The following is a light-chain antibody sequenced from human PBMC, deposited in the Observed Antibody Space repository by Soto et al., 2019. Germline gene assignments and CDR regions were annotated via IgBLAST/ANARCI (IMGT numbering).Light chain of an antibody. CDR2: KAS. CDR1: QSIDTW. J-gene: IGKJ2*01. CDR3: LQDYNYPYT. V-gene: IGKV1-5*03. Sequence: DIQMTQSPSTLSASVGDRVTITCRAAQSIDTWLAWYQQKPGKAPKVLIYKASSLQSGVPSRFSGSGSGTDFTLTISSLQPEDFATYYCLQDYNYPYTFGQGPRWIS.